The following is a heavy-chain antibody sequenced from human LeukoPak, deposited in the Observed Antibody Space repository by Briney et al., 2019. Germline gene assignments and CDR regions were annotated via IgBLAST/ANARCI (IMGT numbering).Heavy chain of an antibody. CDR1: GFTFSSYG. Sequence: GGSLRLSCAASGFTFSSYGMHWVRQAPGKGLEWVAVISYDGSNKYYADSVKGRFTISRDNSKNTLYLQMNSLRAEDTAVYYCAKDRGYGDLGYWGQGTLVTVSS. D-gene: IGHD4-17*01. CDR2: ISYDGSNK. CDR3: AKDRGYGDLGY. V-gene: IGHV3-30*18. J-gene: IGHJ4*02.